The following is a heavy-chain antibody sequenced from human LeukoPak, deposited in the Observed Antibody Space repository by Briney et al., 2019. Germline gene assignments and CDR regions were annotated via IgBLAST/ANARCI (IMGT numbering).Heavy chain of an antibody. D-gene: IGHD1-26*01. CDR3: ARGLELTIDY. CDR2: ISAYNGNT. Sequence: ASVKVSCRASGYTFTSYGINWVRQAPGRGRAWMGWISAYNGNTNYAQKLQGRVTMTTDTSTSTAYMELRSLRSDDTAVYYCARGLELTIDYWGQGTLVTVSS. V-gene: IGHV1-18*01. CDR1: GYTFTSYG. J-gene: IGHJ4*02.